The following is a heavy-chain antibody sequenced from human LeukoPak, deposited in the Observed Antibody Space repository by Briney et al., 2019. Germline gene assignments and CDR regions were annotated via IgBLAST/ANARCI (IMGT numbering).Heavy chain of an antibody. CDR3: ARDRYSGTYSAHFDY. J-gene: IGHJ4*02. CDR2: IYSGGTT. D-gene: IGHD1-26*01. CDR1: GFTVSSNY. Sequence: GGSLRLSCAASGFTVSSNYMSWVRQAPGKGLEWVSVIYSGGTTYYADSVKGRFTISRDNSKNTLYLQMNSLRAEDTAVYYCARDRYSGTYSAHFDYWGQGTLVTVSS. V-gene: IGHV3-53*01.